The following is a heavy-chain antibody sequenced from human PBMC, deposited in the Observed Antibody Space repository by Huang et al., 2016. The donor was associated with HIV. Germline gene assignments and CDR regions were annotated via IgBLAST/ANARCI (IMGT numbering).Heavy chain of an antibody. V-gene: IGHV4-4*07. CDR3: AGENRNAFDI. Sequence: VHLQESGPGLVKPSETLSLICTVSGVSTRTYFWSWIRQPAGKGTECIARMHQSGDTKSKPSLRGRVTMSVDTSKNQLSLRLTSVTAADTAVYYCAGENRNAFDIWGQGIMVIVSS. J-gene: IGHJ3*02. CDR1: GVSTRTYF. CDR2: MHQSGDT.